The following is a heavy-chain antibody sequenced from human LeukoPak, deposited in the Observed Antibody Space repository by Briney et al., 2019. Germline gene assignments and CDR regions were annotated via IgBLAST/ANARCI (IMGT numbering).Heavy chain of an antibody. V-gene: IGHV1-69*05. CDR3: ARVIDDFWSGPLKSKSWFDP. J-gene: IGHJ5*02. CDR2: IIPIFGTA. CDR1: GGTFSSYA. D-gene: IGHD3-3*01. Sequence: ASVKVSCKASGGTFSSYAISWVRQAPGQGLEWMGGIIPIFGTANYAQKFQGRVTITTDESTSTAYMELSSLRSEDTAVYYCARVIDDFWSGPLKSKSWFDPWGQGTLVTVSS.